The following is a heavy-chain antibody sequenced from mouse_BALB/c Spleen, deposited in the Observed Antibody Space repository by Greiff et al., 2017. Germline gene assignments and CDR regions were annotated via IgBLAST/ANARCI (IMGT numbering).Heavy chain of an antibody. Sequence: EVKLVESGPGLVKPSQSLSLTCTVTGYSITSDYAWNWIRQFPGNKLEWMGYISYSGSTSYNPSLKSRISITRDTSKNQFFLQLNSVTTEDTATYYCARGLRLLAYWGQGTLVTVSA. CDR1: GYSITSDYA. CDR2: ISYSGST. CDR3: ARGLRLLAY. D-gene: IGHD1-2*01. J-gene: IGHJ3*01. V-gene: IGHV3-2*02.